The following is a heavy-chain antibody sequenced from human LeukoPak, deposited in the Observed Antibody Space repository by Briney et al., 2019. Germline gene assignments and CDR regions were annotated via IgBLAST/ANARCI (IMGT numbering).Heavy chain of an antibody. CDR2: ISDDGSNK. V-gene: IGHV3-30*09. CDR1: GFTFSDYA. J-gene: IGHJ4*02. Sequence: PGGSLRLSCAASGFTFSDYAMHWVRQAPGKGLEWVAAISDDGSNKFYSDSVKGRFAISRDNSKNTLSLQMNSLRAEDTAVYYCVLGHCGGFFDYWGQGTLVTVSS. CDR3: VLGHCGGFFDY. D-gene: IGHD4-23*01.